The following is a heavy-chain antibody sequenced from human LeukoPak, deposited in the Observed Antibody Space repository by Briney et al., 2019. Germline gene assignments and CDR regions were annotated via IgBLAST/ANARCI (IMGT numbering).Heavy chain of an antibody. CDR3: AREGSGYLYDS. CDR2: IGSRSSYI. J-gene: IGHJ4*02. CDR1: GFTFSNYY. V-gene: IGHV3-21*06. D-gene: IGHD3-22*01. Sequence: GGSLRLSCAASGFTFSNYYMNWVRQAPGKGLEWVSSIGSRSSYIYYADSVKGRFTIFRDNAKNSLYLQMNSLRAEDTAVYYCAREGSGYLYDSWGQGTLVTVSS.